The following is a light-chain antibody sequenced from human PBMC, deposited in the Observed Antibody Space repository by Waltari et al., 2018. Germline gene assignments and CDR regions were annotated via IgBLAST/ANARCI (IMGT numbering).Light chain of an antibody. V-gene: IGLV1-44*01. CDR2: SND. Sequence: QSVVTQPPSASGTPGQRVTISCSGSTSNIGRYTVNWYQQLPGTAPKLLIYSNDQRPSGVPDRVSGSKSGTSASLAISGLQPEDEADYYCAVWDDSLDGYVFATGTKVTVL. J-gene: IGLJ1*01. CDR1: TSNIGRYT. CDR3: AVWDDSLDGYV.